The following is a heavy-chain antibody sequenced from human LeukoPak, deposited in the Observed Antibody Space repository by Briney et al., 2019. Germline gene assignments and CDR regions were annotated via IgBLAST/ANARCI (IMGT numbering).Heavy chain of an antibody. J-gene: IGHJ4*02. V-gene: IGHV3-21*01. D-gene: IGHD1-26*01. CDR1: GFTFSSYS. Sequence: GRSLRLSCAASGFTFSSYSMNWVRQAPGKGLEWVSSISSSSSYIYYADSVKGRFTISRDNAKNSLYLQMNSLRAEDTAVYYCARDEVGPHEDYWGQGTLVTVSS. CDR3: ARDEVGPHEDY. CDR2: ISSSSSYI.